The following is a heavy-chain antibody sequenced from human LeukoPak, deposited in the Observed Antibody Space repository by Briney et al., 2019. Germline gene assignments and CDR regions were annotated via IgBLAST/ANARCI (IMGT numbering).Heavy chain of an antibody. CDR2: ISAYNGNT. D-gene: IGHD3-9*01. CDR3: ARPLAAPQTYYDILTGYYNDYYYYGMDV. Sequence: ASVKVSCKASGYTFTSYGISWVRQAPGQGLEWMGWISAYNGNTNYAQKLQGRVTMTTDTSTSTAYMELRSLRSDDTAVYYCARPLAAPQTYYDILTGYYNDYYYYGMDVWGQGTTVTVSS. V-gene: IGHV1-18*01. CDR1: GYTFTSYG. J-gene: IGHJ6*02.